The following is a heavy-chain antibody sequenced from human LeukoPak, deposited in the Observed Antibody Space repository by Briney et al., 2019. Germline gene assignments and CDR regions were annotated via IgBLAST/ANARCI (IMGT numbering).Heavy chain of an antibody. CDR1: GFTFSSYN. D-gene: IGHD2-15*01. J-gene: IGHJ4*02. CDR3: AGDFLEDTQ. Sequence: GGSLRLSCAASGFTFSSYNMNRVRQAPGKGLEWVSYISSSGTTIYYVDSVKGRFTISRDNAKNSLYLQMNSLRAEDTAVYYCAGDFLEDTQWGQGTLVTVSS. CDR2: ISSSGTTI. V-gene: IGHV3-48*01.